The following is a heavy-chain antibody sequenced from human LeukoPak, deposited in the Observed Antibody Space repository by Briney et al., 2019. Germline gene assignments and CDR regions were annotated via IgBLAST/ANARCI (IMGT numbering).Heavy chain of an antibody. CDR1: GGSISSSNW. J-gene: IGHJ6*03. CDR3: ARGPAGALIAARPDYYYYYMDV. V-gene: IGHV4-4*02. Sequence: PSGTLSLTCAVSGGSISSSNWWSWVRQPPGKGLEWIGEIYHSGSTNYNPSLKSRVTISVDKSKNQFSLKLSSVTAADTAVYYCARGPAGALIAARPDYYYYYMDVWGKGTTVTVSS. D-gene: IGHD6-6*01. CDR2: IYHSGST.